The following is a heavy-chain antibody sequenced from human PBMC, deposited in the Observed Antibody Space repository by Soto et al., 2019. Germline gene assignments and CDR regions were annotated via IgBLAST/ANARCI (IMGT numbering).Heavy chain of an antibody. CDR3: ARGDCSGGSCYFPFVAYFDP. V-gene: IGHV3-48*02. D-gene: IGHD2-15*01. Sequence: GGSLRLSCAASGFTFSSYSTNWVRQAPGKGLEWVSYISSSSSTIYYADSVKGRFTISRDNAKNSLYLQMNSLRDEDTAVYYCARGDCSGGSCYFPFVAYFDPWGQGTLVTVSS. CDR2: ISSSSSTI. CDR1: GFTFSSYS. J-gene: IGHJ5*02.